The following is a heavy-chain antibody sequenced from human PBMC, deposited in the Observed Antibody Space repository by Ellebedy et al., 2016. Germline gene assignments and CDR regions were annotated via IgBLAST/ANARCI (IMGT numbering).Heavy chain of an antibody. Sequence: SETLSLTCTVSGGSMSNNNWWSWVRQSPGKGLDWIGEIYHSGSTNYNPSLKSRVTISVDESKNHFSLTLTSVTAADTAVYYCAKYGGYGNRGNYFDSWGQGSLVTVSS. CDR3: AKYGGYGNRGNYFDS. J-gene: IGHJ4*02. CDR2: IYHSGST. CDR1: GGSMSNNNW. D-gene: IGHD5-12*01. V-gene: IGHV4-4*02.